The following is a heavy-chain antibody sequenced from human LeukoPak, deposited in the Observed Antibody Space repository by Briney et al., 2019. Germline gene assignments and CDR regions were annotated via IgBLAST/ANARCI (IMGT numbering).Heavy chain of an antibody. CDR2: IYYSGIT. Sequence: SETLSLTCTVSGGSISSYYWSWIRQPPGKGLEWIGYIYYSGITNYNPSLKSRVTISVDTSKNQFSLKLSSVTAADTAVYYCARSETYGSGWYYFDYWGQGTLVTVSS. D-gene: IGHD6-19*01. CDR3: ARSETYGSGWYYFDY. CDR1: GGSISSYY. J-gene: IGHJ4*02. V-gene: IGHV4-59*08.